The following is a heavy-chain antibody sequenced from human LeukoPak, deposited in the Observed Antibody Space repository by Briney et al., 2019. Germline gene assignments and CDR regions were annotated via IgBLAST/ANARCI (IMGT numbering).Heavy chain of an antibody. V-gene: IGHV3-53*01. CDR1: GFTVSGNY. J-gene: IGHJ4*02. CDR3: AKTLGSGSYYPFDY. D-gene: IGHD3-10*01. Sequence: GGSLRLSCAASGFTVSGNYMSWVRQAPGKGLEWVSVIYSGGSTYYADSVKGRFTISRDNSKSTLFLQMNSLRAEDTAVYSCAKTLGSGSYYPFDYWGQGTLVTVSS. CDR2: IYSGGST.